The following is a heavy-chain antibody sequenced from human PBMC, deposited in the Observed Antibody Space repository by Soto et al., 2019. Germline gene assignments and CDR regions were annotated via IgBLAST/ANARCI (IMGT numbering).Heavy chain of an antibody. Sequence: QVQLVESGGGVVQPGRSLRLSCAASGLTFSSYGMHWVRQAPGKGLEWVAIIWYDGSNKYYGDSVKGRFTISRDNSKNTLDLQMNSLRAEDTAVYYCARDYGSGMDVWGQGTTVTVSS. CDR3: ARDYGSGMDV. J-gene: IGHJ6*02. D-gene: IGHD3-10*01. CDR2: IWYDGSNK. CDR1: GLTFSSYG. V-gene: IGHV3-33*01.